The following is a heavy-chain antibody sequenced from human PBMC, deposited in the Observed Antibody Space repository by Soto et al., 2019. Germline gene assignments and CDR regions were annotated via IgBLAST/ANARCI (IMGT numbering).Heavy chain of an antibody. CDR1: GYTFTSYA. J-gene: IGHJ6*03. CDR2: INAGNGNT. CDR3: AKSHYSNARYYYFYMDV. D-gene: IGHD4-4*01. Sequence: QVQLVQSGAEVKKPGASVKVSCKDSGYTFTSYAMHWVRQAPGQRLEWMGWINAGNGNTKYSQKFQGRVTITRDTSASTAYMEISCLRSEDTAVYYCAKSHYSNARYYYFYMDVWGKVTTVTV. V-gene: IGHV1-3*01.